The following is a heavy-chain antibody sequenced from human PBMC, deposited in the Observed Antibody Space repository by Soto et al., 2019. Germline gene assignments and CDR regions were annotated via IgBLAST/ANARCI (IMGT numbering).Heavy chain of an antibody. CDR1: GFTFSSYG. Sequence: ESGGGVVQPGRSLRLSCAASGFTFSSYGMHWVRQAPGKGLEWVAVIWYDGSNKYYADSVKGRFTISRDNSKNTLYLQMNSLRAEDTAVYYCARDRGYYGSGSYYTIQDAFDIWGQGTMVTVSS. CDR3: ARDRGYYGSGSYYTIQDAFDI. J-gene: IGHJ3*02. CDR2: IWYDGSNK. V-gene: IGHV3-33*01. D-gene: IGHD3-10*01.